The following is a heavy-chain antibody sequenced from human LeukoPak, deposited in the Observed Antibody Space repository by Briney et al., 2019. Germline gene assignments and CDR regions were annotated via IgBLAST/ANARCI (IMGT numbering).Heavy chain of an antibody. CDR2: IYTTGYS. CDR1: GGSISSYY. Sequence: SETLSLTCTVSGGSISSYYWSWIRQPAGKGLEWIGHIYTTGYSDYNPSLKSRVTMSVDTSKNQFSLKLTSVTAADTAVYLCARIEVSATIGLGWVDNWGQGTLVTVSS. CDR3: ARIEVSATIGLGWVDN. J-gene: IGHJ4*02. D-gene: IGHD5-12*01. V-gene: IGHV4-4*07.